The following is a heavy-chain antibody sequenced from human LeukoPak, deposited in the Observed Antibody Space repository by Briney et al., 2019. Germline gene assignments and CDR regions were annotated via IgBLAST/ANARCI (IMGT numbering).Heavy chain of an antibody. Sequence: GGSLRLSCVASGFSLSGYWMYWVRQAPGKGLMYISRNNGDGSTTNYADVVKGRFTMSRDNVKNTLYLQMTSLSVEDPAVYYCARDPRNVGLAPWGQGTLVTVSS. CDR1: GFSLSGYW. D-gene: IGHD2-15*01. CDR2: NNGDGSTT. V-gene: IGHV3-74*01. J-gene: IGHJ5*02. CDR3: ARDPRNVGLAP.